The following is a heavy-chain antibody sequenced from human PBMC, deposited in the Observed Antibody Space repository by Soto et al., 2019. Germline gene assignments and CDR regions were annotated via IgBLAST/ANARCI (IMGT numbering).Heavy chain of an antibody. Sequence: GGSLRLSCAASGFTFSSYGMHWVRPAPGKGLEWVAVISYDGSNKYYADSVKGRFTISRDNSKNTLYLQMNSLRSEDTAVYYCAIFTVADGPRVDYWGQGTLVTVSS. V-gene: IGHV3-30*03. CDR3: AIFTVADGPRVDY. CDR2: ISYDGSNK. CDR1: GFTFSSYG. D-gene: IGHD6-19*01. J-gene: IGHJ4*02.